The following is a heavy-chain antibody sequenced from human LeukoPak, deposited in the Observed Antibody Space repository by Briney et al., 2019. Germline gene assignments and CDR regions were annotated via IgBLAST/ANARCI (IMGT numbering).Heavy chain of an antibody. CDR1: GYTFTGYY. CDR2: MNPNSGNT. V-gene: IGHV1-8*03. J-gene: IGHJ4*02. D-gene: IGHD3-10*01. CDR3: ASSKGSGSFDY. Sequence: ASVKVSCKASGYTFTGYYMHWVRQAPGQGLEWMGWMNPNSGNTGYAQKFQGRVTITRNTSISTAYMELSSLRSEDTAVYYCASSKGSGSFDYWGQGTLVTVSS.